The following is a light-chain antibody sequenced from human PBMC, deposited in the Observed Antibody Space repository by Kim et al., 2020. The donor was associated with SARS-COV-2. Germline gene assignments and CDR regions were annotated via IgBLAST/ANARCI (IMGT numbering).Light chain of an antibody. CDR3: HQRRDWPNT. CDR1: QSVGNY. V-gene: IGKV3-11*01. Sequence: SLSPGERATLSCKASQSVGNYLAWYQQKPGQAPRLLIYAASNRATGIPARFSGSGSGTDFTLTISSLEPEDFVLYYCHQRRDWPNTFGQGTNWRS. CDR2: AAS. J-gene: IGKJ2*01.